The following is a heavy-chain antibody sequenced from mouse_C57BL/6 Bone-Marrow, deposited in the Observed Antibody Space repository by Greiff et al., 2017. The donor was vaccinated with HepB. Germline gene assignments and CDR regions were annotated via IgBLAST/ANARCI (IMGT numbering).Heavy chain of an antibody. D-gene: IGHD3-2*02. CDR3: VRDGRRGGYALDY. V-gene: IGHV10-1*01. J-gene: IGHJ2*01. Sequence: EVQLVESGGGLVQPKGSLKLSCAASGFSFNTYAMNWVRQAPGKGLEWVARIRSKSNNYATYYADSVKDRFTISRDDSESMLYLQMNNLKTEDTAMYYCVRDGRRGGYALDYWGKGTTLTVSS. CDR2: IRSKSNNYAT. CDR1: GFSFNTYA.